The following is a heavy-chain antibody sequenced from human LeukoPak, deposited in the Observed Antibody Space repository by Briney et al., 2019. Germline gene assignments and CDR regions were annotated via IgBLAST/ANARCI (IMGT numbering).Heavy chain of an antibody. V-gene: IGHV7-4-1*02. Sequence: ASVKVSCKASGYTFTCYAMNWVRQAPRQGLEWMGWINTNTGNPTYAQGFTGRFVFSLDTSVSTAYLQISSLKAEDTAVYYCARGERSTMITFGGVIAEAPPFDYWGQGTLVTVSS. D-gene: IGHD3-16*02. CDR3: ARGERSTMITFGGVIAEAPPFDY. CDR2: INTNTGNP. J-gene: IGHJ4*02. CDR1: GYTFTCYA.